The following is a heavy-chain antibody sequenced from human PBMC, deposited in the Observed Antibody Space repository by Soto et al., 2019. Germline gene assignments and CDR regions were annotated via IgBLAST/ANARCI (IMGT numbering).Heavy chain of an antibody. CDR2: IIPIFGTA. CDR3: ARDGVDGDLFDY. CDR1: GGTFSRYG. V-gene: IGHV1-69*01. D-gene: IGHD3-3*01. J-gene: IGHJ4*02. Sequence: QVQLVQSGAEVKKPGSSVKVSCKAYGGTFSRYGISWVRQAPGQGLEWMGGIIPIFGTANYAQKFQGRVTITADESTSTAYMELSSLRSEDTAVYYCARDGVDGDLFDYWGQGTLVTVSS.